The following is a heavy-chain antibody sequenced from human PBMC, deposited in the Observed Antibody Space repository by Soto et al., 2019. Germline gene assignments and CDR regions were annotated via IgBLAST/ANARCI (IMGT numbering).Heavy chain of an antibody. J-gene: IGHJ6*02. CDR1: GFIFSAHA. CDR3: ARPRGLYYYYAMDV. D-gene: IGHD3-10*01. Sequence: PGGSLRLSCAASGFIFSAHAMYWVRQAPGKGLEWVAVISFDGSTEYYAVSVKGRFTISRDNSKNTLYLQMNSLRAEDTAVYYCARPRGLYYYYAMDVWGQGTTVTVSS. CDR2: ISFDGSTE. V-gene: IGHV3-30-3*01.